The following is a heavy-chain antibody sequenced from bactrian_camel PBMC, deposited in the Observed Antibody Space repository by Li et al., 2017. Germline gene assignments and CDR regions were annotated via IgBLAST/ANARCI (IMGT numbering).Heavy chain of an antibody. Sequence: HVQLVESGGGSVQAGGSLRLSCLVSRYAFLRYCMGWFRQAPGKEREGVARIDTGGDTTYEDSVKGRFTISKDNAKNTLYLHMNSLKVEDTAMYYCAATRGVCDTPGTVTYYCTGTQVTVS. CDR1: RYAFLRYC. J-gene: IGHJ4*01. D-gene: IGHD3*01. V-gene: IGHV3S55*01. CDR2: IDTGGDT.